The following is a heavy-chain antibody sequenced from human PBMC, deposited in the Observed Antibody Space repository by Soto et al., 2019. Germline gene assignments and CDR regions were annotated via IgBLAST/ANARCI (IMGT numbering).Heavy chain of an antibody. CDR2: TNPNSGNT. J-gene: IGHJ3*02. Sequence: ASVKVSCKASGYTFTSYDINWVRQATGQGLEWMGWTNPNSGNTGYAQKFQGRVTMTRNTSTSTAYMELSSLRSEDTAVYYCARLIVGATTNAFDIWGQGTMVTVSS. CDR1: GYTFTSYD. CDR3: ARLIVGATTNAFDI. D-gene: IGHD1-26*01. V-gene: IGHV1-8*01.